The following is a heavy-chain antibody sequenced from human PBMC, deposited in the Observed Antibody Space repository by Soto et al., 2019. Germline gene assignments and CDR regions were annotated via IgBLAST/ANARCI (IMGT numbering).Heavy chain of an antibody. Sequence: QVQLVESGGGVVHPGRSVRLSCVGSGFRFSSFGMDWVRQAPGKGLEWVAAISHDGSDISYRDSVKGRFTISRDKSKETLYLQMNSLRAEDTGVYNCAKGSLDYYVLGRFYAPAYAYWGQGTPVFVS. V-gene: IGHV3-30*18. CDR1: GFRFSSFG. CDR3: AKGSLDYYVLGRFYAPAYAY. CDR2: ISHDGSDI. J-gene: IGHJ4*02. D-gene: IGHD3-10*01.